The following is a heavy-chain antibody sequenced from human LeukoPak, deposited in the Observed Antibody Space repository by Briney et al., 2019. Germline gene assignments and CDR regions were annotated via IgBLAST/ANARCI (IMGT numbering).Heavy chain of an antibody. V-gene: IGHV3-64D*09. CDR2: ISSNGGST. CDR3: VKVATYYYDSSGYYRD. CDR1: GFTFSSYA. Sequence: PGGSLRLSCAASGFTFSSYAMSWVRQAPGEGLEYVSPISSNGGSTYYADSVKGRFTLSRDNSKNTLYLQMSSLRAEDTAVYYCVKVATYYYDSSGYYRDWGQGTLVTVSS. J-gene: IGHJ4*02. D-gene: IGHD3-22*01.